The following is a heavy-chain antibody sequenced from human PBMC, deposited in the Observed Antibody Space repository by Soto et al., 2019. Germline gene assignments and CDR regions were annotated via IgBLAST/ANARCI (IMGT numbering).Heavy chain of an antibody. Sequence: LSLTCIVSGGSISEKYWNWVRQPPGKGLEWIGLIFANGHTDYNPSLKSRVTMSVDASKNQFSLRLTSMTAADTAVYYCVASLAASGLNWLDPWGRGXLVTVYS. J-gene: IGHJ5*02. V-gene: IGHV4-4*07. D-gene: IGHD6-13*01. CDR2: IFANGHT. CDR3: VASLAASGLNWLDP. CDR1: GGSISEKY.